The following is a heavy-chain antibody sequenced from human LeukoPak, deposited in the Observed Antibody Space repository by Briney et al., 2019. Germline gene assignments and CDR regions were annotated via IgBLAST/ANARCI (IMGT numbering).Heavy chain of an antibody. CDR1: GGTFSSYD. J-gene: IGHJ4*02. CDR3: ARGLYMYATGFDY. V-gene: IGHV1-8*02. Sequence: ASVKVSCKASGGTFSSYDINWVRQATGQGLEWMGWMNPNSGNTGYAQKFQGRVTMTRNTSISTTYMELSSLRSEDTAVYFCARGLYMYATGFDYWGQGTLVTVSS. D-gene: IGHD2-8*01. CDR2: MNPNSGNT.